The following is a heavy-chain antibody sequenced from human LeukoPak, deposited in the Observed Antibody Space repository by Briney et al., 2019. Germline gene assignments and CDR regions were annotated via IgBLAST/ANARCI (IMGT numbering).Heavy chain of an antibody. Sequence: GASVKVSCKASGYTFTGYYMHWVRQAPGQGLEWMGWINPNSGGTNYAQKFQGRVAMTRDTSISTAYMELSRLRSDDTAVYYCARVLRQYQLLLGYWGQGTLVTVSS. CDR1: GYTFTGYY. V-gene: IGHV1-2*02. J-gene: IGHJ4*02. CDR3: ARVLRQYQLLLGY. CDR2: INPNSGGT. D-gene: IGHD2-2*01.